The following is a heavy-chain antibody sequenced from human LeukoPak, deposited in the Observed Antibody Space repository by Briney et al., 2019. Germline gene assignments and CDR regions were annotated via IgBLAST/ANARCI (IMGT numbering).Heavy chain of an antibody. CDR3: AGAVVYCGGDCYPYYFDY. J-gene: IGHJ4*02. Sequence: ASVKVSCKASGYTFTSYGISWVRQAPGQGLEWMGWISAYNGNTNYAQKLQGRVTMTTDTSTSTAYMELRSLRSDDTAVYYCAGAVVYCGGDCYPYYFDYWGQGTLVTVSS. CDR2: ISAYNGNT. CDR1: GYTFTSYG. V-gene: IGHV1-18*01. D-gene: IGHD2-21*01.